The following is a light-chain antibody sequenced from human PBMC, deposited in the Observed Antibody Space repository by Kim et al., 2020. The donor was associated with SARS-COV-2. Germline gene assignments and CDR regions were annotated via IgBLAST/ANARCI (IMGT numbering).Light chain of an antibody. CDR2: WAS. V-gene: IGKV4-1*01. CDR1: QSVLYSSNNMNY. Sequence: ATINCKSSQSVLYSSNNMNYLAWYQQKPGQPPKLLFYWASTRESGVPDRFSGSGSGTDFTLTISSLQAEDVAVYYCQQYYSTPLTFGPGTKVDIK. CDR3: QQYYSTPLT. J-gene: IGKJ3*01.